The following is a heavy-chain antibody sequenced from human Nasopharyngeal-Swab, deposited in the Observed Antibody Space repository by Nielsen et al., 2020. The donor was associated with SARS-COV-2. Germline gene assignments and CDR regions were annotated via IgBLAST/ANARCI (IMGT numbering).Heavy chain of an antibody. V-gene: IGHV3-33*08. Sequence: GESLKISCAASGFTFTSYAMHWVRQAPGKGLEWVAVIWYDGTNKFYADSVKGRFTISRDNSKNTLYLQMNSLRAEDTAMYYCHLSSGYDGYINYWGQGTLVTVSS. J-gene: IGHJ4*02. CDR3: HLSSGYDGYINY. CDR2: IWYDGTNK. CDR1: GFTFTSYA. D-gene: IGHD3-22*01.